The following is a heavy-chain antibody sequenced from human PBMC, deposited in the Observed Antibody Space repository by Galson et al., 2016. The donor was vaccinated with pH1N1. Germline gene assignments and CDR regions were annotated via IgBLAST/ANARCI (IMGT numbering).Heavy chain of an antibody. D-gene: IGHD3-10*01. V-gene: IGHV5-51*03. Sequence: QSGAEVKKPGESLKIPCRGSGYSFTSYWIAWVRQKPGKGLEWMGIVYPGDSDTRYSTSFRGLFPFSADKSIGTAYLQWSSLEASDTAIYYCARLRGGITVVREVYFDLWGQGTLVTVSP. CDR1: GYSFTSYW. CDR2: VYPGDSDT. CDR3: ARLRGGITVVREVYFDL. J-gene: IGHJ4*02.